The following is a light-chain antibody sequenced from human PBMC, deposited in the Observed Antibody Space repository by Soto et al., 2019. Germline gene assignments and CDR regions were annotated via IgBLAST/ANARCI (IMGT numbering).Light chain of an antibody. CDR2: AAS. Sequence: DIQMTQSPSSLSASVGDRVTITCRASQSIRSYLNWYQQKPGKAPKLLIYAASSLQSGVPSRFSGSGSGTDCTLTISSLQPEDFATYYCQQSDSNPWTFGQGTKVEIK. V-gene: IGKV1-39*01. CDR1: QSIRSY. J-gene: IGKJ1*01. CDR3: QQSDSNPWT.